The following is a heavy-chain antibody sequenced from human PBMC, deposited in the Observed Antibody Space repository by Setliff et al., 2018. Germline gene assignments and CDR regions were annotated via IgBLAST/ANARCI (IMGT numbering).Heavy chain of an antibody. V-gene: IGHV4-4*08. Sequence: PSETLSLTCTVSGASISSYYWSWIRQPPGKGLEWIGYIYTSGGTNYNPSLKSRVTISVDASKNQFSLKLNSVTAADTAVFYCATTTLGRYCSGGNCYFGYWGQGTLVTVSS. J-gene: IGHJ4*02. CDR1: GASISSYY. CDR3: ATTTLGRYCSGGNCYFGY. CDR2: IYTSGGT. D-gene: IGHD2-15*01.